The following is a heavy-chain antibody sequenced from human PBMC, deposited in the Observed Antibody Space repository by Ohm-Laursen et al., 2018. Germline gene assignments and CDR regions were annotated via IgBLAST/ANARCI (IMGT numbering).Heavy chain of an antibody. CDR1: GFTFCDYA. J-gene: IGHJ3*02. CDR2: IRSNAYGGTT. Sequence: SLRLSCSASGFTFCDYAMSWVRQAPGKGLEWVGFIRSNAYGGTTEYAASVKGRFTISRDDSKSIAYLQMNSLKTEDTAVYYCTYDDDYGDYVTAFDIWGQGTMVTVSS. D-gene: IGHD4-17*01. CDR3: TYDDDYGDYVTAFDI. V-gene: IGHV3-49*04.